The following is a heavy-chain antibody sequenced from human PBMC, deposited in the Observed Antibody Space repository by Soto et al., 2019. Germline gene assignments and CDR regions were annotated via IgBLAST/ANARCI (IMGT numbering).Heavy chain of an antibody. V-gene: IGHV2-5*02. CDR2: IYWDDDK. D-gene: IGHD2-2*01. J-gene: IGHJ4*02. Sequence: SGPTLVNPTQSLTLTCTFSGFSLSTRGVGVGWFRQPPGKALEWLALIYWDDDKRYSPSLKNRVSITKDTSKNQLVLTMTNMDPVDTATHYCARPEYCCSSDSCLPPFSFRGQGTLVNVSS. CDR3: ARPEYCCSSDSCLPPFSF. CDR1: GFSLSTRGVG.